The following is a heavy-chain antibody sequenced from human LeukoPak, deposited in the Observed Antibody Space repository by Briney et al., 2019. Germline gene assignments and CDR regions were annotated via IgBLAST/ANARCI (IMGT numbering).Heavy chain of an antibody. V-gene: IGHV4-39*01. D-gene: IGHD3-10*01. CDR1: DGSFPGYY. CDR2: IYYSGST. J-gene: IGHJ5*02. CDR3: ARHERGSGSYA. Sequence: PSETLSLTCVVFDGSFPGYYWSWIRQPPGKGLEWIGSIYYSGSTYYNPSLKSRVTISVDTSKNQFSLKLSSVTAADTAVYYCARHERGSGSYAWGQGTLVTVSS.